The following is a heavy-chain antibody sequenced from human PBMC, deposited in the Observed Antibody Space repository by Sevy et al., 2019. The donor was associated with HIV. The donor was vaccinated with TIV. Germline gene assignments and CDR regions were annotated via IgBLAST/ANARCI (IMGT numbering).Heavy chain of an antibody. J-gene: IGHJ6*02. CDR3: ARMGGLTDYGMDV. D-gene: IGHD1-26*01. V-gene: IGHV4-61*01. CDR2: TFYTGST. CDR1: GGSVTSDSYY. Sequence: SETLSLTCTVSGGSVTSDSYYWTWIRQPPGKGLECLGYTFYTGSTNYNPSLMSRVTISVDTSKNQFSLKLSSVTAAYTAVYYCARMGGLTDYGMDVWGQGTTVTVSS.